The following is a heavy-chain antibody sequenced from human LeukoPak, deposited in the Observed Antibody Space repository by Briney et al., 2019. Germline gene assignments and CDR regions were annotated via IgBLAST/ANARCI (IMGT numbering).Heavy chain of an antibody. CDR2: IKHDGSDK. Sequence: PGGSLRLSCTASGFTFSNYWMNWVRQAPGKGLEWVANIKHDGSDKYYVDSVKGRFTISRDNAKNSLFLQMNSLRAEDTAVYYCASGSSCGWYRGTDYWGQGSLVTVSS. CDR3: ASGSSCGWYRGTDY. D-gene: IGHD6-19*01. J-gene: IGHJ4*02. V-gene: IGHV3-7*02. CDR1: GFTFSNYW.